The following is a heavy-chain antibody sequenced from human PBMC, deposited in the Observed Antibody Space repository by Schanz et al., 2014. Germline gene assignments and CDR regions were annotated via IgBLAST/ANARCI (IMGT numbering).Heavy chain of an antibody. Sequence: QVQLVESGGGVVQPGGSLRLSCAASGFTFSNYGLHWVRQAPGKGLEWVAFIRYNGINEYYADSVKGRFTISRDNSKNTLYLQMSSLRAEDTAVYYCARGTPFLCDYWGQGTLVTVSS. CDR1: GFTFSNYG. CDR2: IRYNGINE. CDR3: ARGTPFLCDY. J-gene: IGHJ4*02. D-gene: IGHD3-16*01. V-gene: IGHV3-30*02.